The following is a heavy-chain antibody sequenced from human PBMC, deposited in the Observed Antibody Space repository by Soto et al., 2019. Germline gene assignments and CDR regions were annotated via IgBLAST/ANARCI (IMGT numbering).Heavy chain of an antibody. CDR3: ARDASYYSLWSGYYPSRNGMDV. CDR2: IWYDGSKK. V-gene: IGHV3-33*01. CDR1: GFTFSSFG. D-gene: IGHD3-3*01. Sequence: QVQVVESGGGVVQPGRSLRVSCAASGFTFSSFGMHWVRQAPGKGLELVSLIWYDGSKKSYGDSVKGRFTIYRDNSRNTVYVQMNSLRADDTAVYYCARDASYYSLWSGYYPSRNGMDVWGQGTTVTVYS. J-gene: IGHJ6*02.